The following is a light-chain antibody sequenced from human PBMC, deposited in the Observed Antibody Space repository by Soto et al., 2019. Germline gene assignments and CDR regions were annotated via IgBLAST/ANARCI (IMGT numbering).Light chain of an antibody. J-gene: IGKJ1*01. CDR2: GAS. Sequence: EIVLTQSPGTMSLSPGARATLSCRASQSISSTCLAWYQQKPGQAPRLLIYGASSRATGSPGRFSGSGSGTYFTLTISGLEPEDSAIYYWQQDGSLTFGQGTKVEIK. CDR1: QSISSTC. V-gene: IGKV3-20*01. CDR3: QQDGSLT.